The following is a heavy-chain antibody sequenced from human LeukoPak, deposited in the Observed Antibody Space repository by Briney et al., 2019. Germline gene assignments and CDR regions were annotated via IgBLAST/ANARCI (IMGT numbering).Heavy chain of an antibody. CDR2: ISAYNGNT. Sequence: GESLKVSCKASGYTFTSYGISWVRQAPGQGLEWMGWISAYNGNTNYAQKLQGRVTMTTDTSTSTAYMELRSLRSDDTAVYYCARDEGFMIGANFDYWGQGTLVTVSS. V-gene: IGHV1-18*01. J-gene: IGHJ4*02. CDR1: GYTFTSYG. D-gene: IGHD3-22*01. CDR3: ARDEGFMIGANFDY.